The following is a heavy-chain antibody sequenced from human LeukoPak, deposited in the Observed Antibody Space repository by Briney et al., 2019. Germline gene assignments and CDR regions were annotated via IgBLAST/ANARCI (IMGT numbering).Heavy chain of an antibody. CDR3: AREGRTGTTSDAFDL. J-gene: IGHJ3*01. Sequence: ASVKVSCKASGGTFSSYAISWVRQAPGQGLEWMGGIIPIFGTANYAQKFQGRVTITADKSTSTAYMELSSLRSEDTAVYYCAREGRTGTTSDAFDLWGQGTMVTVSS. V-gene: IGHV1-69*06. CDR2: IIPIFGTA. D-gene: IGHD1-1*01. CDR1: GGTFSSYA.